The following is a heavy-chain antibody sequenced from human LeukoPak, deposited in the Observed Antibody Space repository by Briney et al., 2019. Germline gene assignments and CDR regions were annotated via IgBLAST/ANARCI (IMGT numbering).Heavy chain of an antibody. V-gene: IGHV4-59*08. CDR3: ASHYYDSSGYYRPEAFDI. D-gene: IGHD3-22*01. Sequence: SETLSLTCTVSGGSITSYYWSWIRQPPGKGLEWIGYIYYSGSTNYNPSLKSRVTISVDTSKNQFSLKLSSVTAADTAVYYCASHYYDSSGYYRPEAFDIWGQGTMVTVSS. J-gene: IGHJ3*02. CDR2: IYYSGST. CDR1: GGSITSYY.